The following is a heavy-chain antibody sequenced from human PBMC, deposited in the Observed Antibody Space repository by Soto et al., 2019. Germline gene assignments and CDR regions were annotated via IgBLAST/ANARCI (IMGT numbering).Heavy chain of an antibody. Sequence: QVQLQESGPGLVKPSETLSLTCTVSGGSISSYYWSWIRQPPGKGLEWVGNIYYSGSTNYNPSLKSRVLISVDTSKNQFSLKLSSVTAADTAVYYCARANYFDIWGQGTMVTVSS. V-gene: IGHV4-59*01. CDR1: GGSISSYY. J-gene: IGHJ3*02. D-gene: IGHD2-8*01. CDR3: ARANYFDI. CDR2: IYYSGST.